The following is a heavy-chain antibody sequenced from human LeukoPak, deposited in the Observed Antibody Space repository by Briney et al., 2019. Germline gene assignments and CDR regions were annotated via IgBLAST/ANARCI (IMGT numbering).Heavy chain of an antibody. V-gene: IGHV1-8*01. CDR3: ARMISSTHNWFDP. CDR1: GYTFTSYD. D-gene: IGHD2-2*01. J-gene: IGHJ5*02. CDR2: MNPNSGNT. Sequence: ASVKVSCKASGYTFTSYDINWVRQATGQGLEWMRWMNPNSGNTGYAQKFQGRVTMTRNTSISTAYMELSSLRSEDMAVYYCARMISSTHNWFDPWGQGTLVTVSS.